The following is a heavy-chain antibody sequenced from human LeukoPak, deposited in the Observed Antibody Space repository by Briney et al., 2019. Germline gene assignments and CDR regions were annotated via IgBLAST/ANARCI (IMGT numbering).Heavy chain of an antibody. Sequence: GGSLRPSCAASGFTFSSYAMSWVRQAPGKGLEWVSAISGSGGSTYYADSVKGRFTISRDNSKNTLYLQMNSLRAEDTAVYYCANRWGEMATIFDYWGQGTLVTVSS. D-gene: IGHD5-24*01. CDR3: ANRWGEMATIFDY. CDR2: ISGSGGST. V-gene: IGHV3-23*01. J-gene: IGHJ4*02. CDR1: GFTFSSYA.